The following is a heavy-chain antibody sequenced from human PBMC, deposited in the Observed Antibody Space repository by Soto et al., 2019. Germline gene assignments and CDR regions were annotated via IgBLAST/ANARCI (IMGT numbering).Heavy chain of an antibody. V-gene: IGHV4-34*01. Sequence: QVQLQQWGAGLLKPSETLSLTCAVYGGSFSGYYWSWIRQPPGKGLEWIGEINHSGSTNYNPSLKSRVTISVDTSKNQFSLKLSSVTAADTAVYYCARRRRRSTSRDAFDIWGQGTMVTVSS. CDR1: GGSFSGYY. CDR2: INHSGST. CDR3: ARRRRRSTSRDAFDI. D-gene: IGHD2-2*01. J-gene: IGHJ3*02.